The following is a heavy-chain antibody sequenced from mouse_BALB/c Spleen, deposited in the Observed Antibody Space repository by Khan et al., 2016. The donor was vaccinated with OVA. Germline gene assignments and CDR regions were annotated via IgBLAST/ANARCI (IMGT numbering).Heavy chain of an antibody. CDR1: GYTFTDDY. Sequence: EVQLQQSGPDLVKPGASVKISCKASGYTFTDDYMNWVKQSHGKSLEWIGLVNPNNGGSSYNQKFKNKATLTVDKSSSTAYMELRSLTSADSAVYYCARDTLLRQEDFDYWGQGTTLTVSS. CDR3: ARDTLLRQEDFDY. CDR2: VNPNNGGS. D-gene: IGHD1-2*01. J-gene: IGHJ2*01. V-gene: IGHV1-26*01.